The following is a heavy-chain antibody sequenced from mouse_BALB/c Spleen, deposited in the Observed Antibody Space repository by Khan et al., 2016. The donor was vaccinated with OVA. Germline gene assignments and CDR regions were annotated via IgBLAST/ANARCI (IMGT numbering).Heavy chain of an antibody. V-gene: IGHV3-2*02. J-gene: IGHJ2*02. CDR3: ARVYGGDFDY. Sequence: EVQLQESGPGLVKPSQSLSLTCTVTGYSITSDYAWNWIRQFPGNKLEWMGFISYSGNTKYNPSLKSRFSITRDTSENQFFLQLNSVTTEDTATYYCARVYGGDFDYWGQGTSLTVSS. CDR2: ISYSGNT. CDR1: GYSITSDYA. D-gene: IGHD1-1*01.